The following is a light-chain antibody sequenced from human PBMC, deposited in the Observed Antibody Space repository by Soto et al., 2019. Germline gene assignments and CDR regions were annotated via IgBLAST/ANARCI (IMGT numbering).Light chain of an antibody. J-gene: IGLJ2*01. CDR1: SSDVGSYNL. Sequence: QSALTQPASVSGSPGQSITISCTGTSSDVGSYNLVSWYQQHPGKAPEFIIYEVSKRPSGVSNRFSGSKSGNTASLTISGLQAEDEADYYCCSYADIRSVVFGGGTKLTVL. V-gene: IGLV2-23*02. CDR2: EVS. CDR3: CSYADIRSVV.